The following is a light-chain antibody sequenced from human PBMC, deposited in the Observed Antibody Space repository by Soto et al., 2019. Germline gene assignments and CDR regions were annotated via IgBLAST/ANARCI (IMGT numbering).Light chain of an antibody. CDR3: QQYGNSPRT. Sequence: EIVLTQSPSTLSLSPGQRPTLSCRASQRVSSYLPWFQQKPGQAPRVIICGVSTRDTGVPDRFSGSGSGTDFTLTISRLASEDFALYYCQQYGNSPRTFGGGNKVEIK. CDR1: QRVSSY. CDR2: GVS. J-gene: IGKJ4*01. V-gene: IGKV3-20*01.